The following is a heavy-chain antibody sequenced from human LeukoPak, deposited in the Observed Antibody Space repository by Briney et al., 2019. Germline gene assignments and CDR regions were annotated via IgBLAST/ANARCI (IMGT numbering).Heavy chain of an antibody. V-gene: IGHV4-30-4*01. CDR1: GGSISTGDYY. J-gene: IGHJ4*02. D-gene: IGHD3-22*01. CDR3: ANYYDSSGPIFDN. Sequence: PSQTLSLTCTVSGGSISTGDYYWSGIRQPPGKGLEWIGYIYYSGTTYYNPSLKSRVTISVDTSKNQFSLKLTSVTAADTAVYYCANYYDSSGPIFDNWGQGTLVTVSS. CDR2: IYYSGTT.